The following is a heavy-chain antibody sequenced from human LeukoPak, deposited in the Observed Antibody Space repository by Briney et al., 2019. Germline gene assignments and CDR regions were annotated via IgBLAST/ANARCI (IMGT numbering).Heavy chain of an antibody. Sequence: GGSLRLSCAASGFTFSSYAMSWVRQAPGKGLEWVSGISGNAGSTYYGGSVRGRFTISRDNSKNTLYLQMNSLRAEDTAVYYCAKPKDPYYYYYYMDVWGKGTTVTVSS. CDR1: GFTFSSYA. CDR2: ISGNAGST. D-gene: IGHD2-15*01. J-gene: IGHJ6*03. CDR3: AKPKDPYYYYYYMDV. V-gene: IGHV3-23*01.